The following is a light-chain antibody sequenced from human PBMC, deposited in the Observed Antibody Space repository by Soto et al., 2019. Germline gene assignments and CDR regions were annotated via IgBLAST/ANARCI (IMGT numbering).Light chain of an antibody. V-gene: IGLV2-11*01. CDR2: DVT. CDR3: CSYAGSNTGV. CDR1: SSDVGGYNY. J-gene: IGLJ3*02. Sequence: QSALTHPRSVSGSPGQSVTISCTGTSSDVGGYNYVSWYQQHPGKAPKLMIYDVTKRPSGVPDRFSGSKSGNTASLTISGLQPEDEADYYCCSYAGSNTGVFGGGTKLTVL.